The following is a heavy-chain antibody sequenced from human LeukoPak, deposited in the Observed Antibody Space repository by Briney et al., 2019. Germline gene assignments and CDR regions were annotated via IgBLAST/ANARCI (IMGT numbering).Heavy chain of an antibody. CDR3: ARDGTSYYYDSSGYSHYYYYYMDV. CDR2: INTDNGGT. V-gene: IGHV1-2*06. Sequence: ASVIVSCKXSGYTFTGYYIHWVRQAPGQGLEWVGRINTDNGGTNYSQKFQGRVTMTRDTSVTTAYMELSRLRSDDTAVYYCARDGTSYYYDSSGYSHYYYYYMDVWGKGTTITVSS. CDR1: GYTFTGYY. D-gene: IGHD3-22*01. J-gene: IGHJ6*03.